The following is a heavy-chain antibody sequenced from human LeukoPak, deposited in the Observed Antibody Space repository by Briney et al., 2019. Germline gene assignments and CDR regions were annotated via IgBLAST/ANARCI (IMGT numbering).Heavy chain of an antibody. CDR1: GFTFSSYE. D-gene: IGHD3-22*01. CDR3: AKDQTYDSSGYY. Sequence: GGALRLSCTASGFTFSSYEMNWVRQAPGKGLEWVSAISGSGGSTYYADSVKGRFTISRDNSKNTLYLQMNSLRAEDTAIYYCAKDQTYDSSGYYWGQGTLVTVSS. J-gene: IGHJ4*02. CDR2: ISGSGGST. V-gene: IGHV3-23*01.